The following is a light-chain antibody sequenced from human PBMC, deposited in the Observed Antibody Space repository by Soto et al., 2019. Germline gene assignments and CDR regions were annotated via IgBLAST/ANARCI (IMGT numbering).Light chain of an antibody. Sequence: QSVLTQPASVSGSPGQSITISCTGTSRDVGSYNYVSWYQQRPGKAPRLMIYDVSDRPSGISIRFSGSKSGNTASLTISGLQAEDEADCFCSSYTSSSTVVFGGGTKVTVL. V-gene: IGLV2-14*01. CDR1: SRDVGSYNY. CDR2: DVS. J-gene: IGLJ3*02. CDR3: SSYTSSSTVV.